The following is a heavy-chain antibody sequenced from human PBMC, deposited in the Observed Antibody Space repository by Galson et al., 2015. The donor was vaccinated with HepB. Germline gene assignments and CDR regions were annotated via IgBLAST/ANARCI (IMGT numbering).Heavy chain of an antibody. Sequence: SLRLSCAASGFPFSDYYMSWIRQTPGKGLEWISHISSSTSYTKYADSVKGRFTISRDDAKNSLYLQMNSLRVEETAVYYCARVGVWAVPGASEGYDHWGQGVLAIVSS. CDR3: ARVGVWAVPGASEGYDH. D-gene: IGHD2-2*01. CDR2: ISSSTSYT. J-gene: IGHJ4*02. CDR1: GFPFSDYY. V-gene: IGHV3-11*06.